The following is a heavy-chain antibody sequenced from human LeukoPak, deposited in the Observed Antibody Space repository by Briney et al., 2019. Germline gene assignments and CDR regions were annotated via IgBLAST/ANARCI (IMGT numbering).Heavy chain of an antibody. CDR2: IIPIFGTA. CDR3: GRVPSYYYDSSGYSY. V-gene: IGHV1-69*13. Sequence: SVKVSCKASGGTFSSYAISWVRQAPGQGLEWMGGIIPIFGTANYAQKFQGRVTITADESTSTAYMELSSLRSEDTAVYYCGRVPSYYYDSSGYSYWGQGTLVTVSS. D-gene: IGHD3-22*01. J-gene: IGHJ4*02. CDR1: GGTFSSYA.